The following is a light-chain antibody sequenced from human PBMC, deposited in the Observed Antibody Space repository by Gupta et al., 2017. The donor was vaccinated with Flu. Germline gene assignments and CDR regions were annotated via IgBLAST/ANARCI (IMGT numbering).Light chain of an antibody. J-gene: IGLJ1*01. Sequence: QSVLTQPPSVSGAPGQRVIISCPGSSSNIGAGYDVHWYQQLPGTAPKLLIYGNSNRPSGVPDRFSGSKSGTSASLAITGLQAEDEADYYCQSYDSSLSGSSVFGTGTKVTVL. V-gene: IGLV1-40*01. CDR3: QSYDSSLSGSSV. CDR2: GNS. CDR1: SSNIGAGYD.